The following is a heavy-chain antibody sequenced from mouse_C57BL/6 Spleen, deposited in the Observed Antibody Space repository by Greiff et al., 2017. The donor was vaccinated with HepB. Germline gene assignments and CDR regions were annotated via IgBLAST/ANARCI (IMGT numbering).Heavy chain of an antibody. D-gene: IGHD2-3*01. CDR2: INPNYGTT. Sequence: EVQLKESGPELVKPGASVKISCKASGYSFTDYNMNWVKQSNGKSLEWIGVINPNYGTTSYNQKFKGKATLTVDQSSSTAYMQLNSLTSEDSAVYYCARRRDDGYYGYFDYWGQGTTLTVSS. CDR3: ARRRDDGYYGYFDY. J-gene: IGHJ2*01. CDR1: GYSFTDYN. V-gene: IGHV1-39*01.